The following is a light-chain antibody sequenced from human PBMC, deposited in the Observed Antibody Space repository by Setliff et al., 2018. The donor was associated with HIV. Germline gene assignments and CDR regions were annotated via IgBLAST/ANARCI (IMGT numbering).Light chain of an antibody. J-gene: IGLJ2*01. CDR2: FDS. V-gene: IGLV3-21*04. Sequence: SYELTQPPSVSVAPGKTARITCGGNNIGSKSVHWYQQKPGQAPVLVIYFDSDRPSGIPERFSGSNSGNMATLTISRVEAGDEADYYCQVWDSRTADVIFGGGTQLTVL. CDR1: NIGSKS. CDR3: QVWDSRTADVI.